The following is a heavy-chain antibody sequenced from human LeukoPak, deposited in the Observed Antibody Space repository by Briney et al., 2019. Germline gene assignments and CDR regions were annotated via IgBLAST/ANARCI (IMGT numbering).Heavy chain of an antibody. CDR3: AKVRGTYSSGYCFDY. D-gene: IGHD6-19*01. Sequence: GGSLRLSCAASGFTFVNYAMHWVRQAPGKGLEWLSIISWNSGYIGYADSVKGRFTISRDNAKKSLDLQMNSLRAEDTAFYYCAKVRGTYSSGYCFDYWGQGTLVTVSS. V-gene: IGHV3-9*01. J-gene: IGHJ4*02. CDR1: GFTFVNYA. CDR2: ISWNSGYI.